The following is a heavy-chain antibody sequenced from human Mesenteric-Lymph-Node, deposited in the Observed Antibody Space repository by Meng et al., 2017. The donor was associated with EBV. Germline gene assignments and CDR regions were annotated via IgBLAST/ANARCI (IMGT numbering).Heavy chain of an antibody. CDR2: ITAGNPNT. Sequence: QVQLVQSGAEVKRPGDSVKVSCKTSGYTFTNYAVNWVRQAPGQGLEWMGWITAGNPNTRYSQKFQGRLTLTRDTSASTVYMELSSLRSEDTAVYFCARNFDILTGFDYWGQGTLVTVSS. J-gene: IGHJ4*02. CDR1: GYTFTNYA. CDR3: ARNFDILTGFDY. D-gene: IGHD3-9*01. V-gene: IGHV1-3*01.